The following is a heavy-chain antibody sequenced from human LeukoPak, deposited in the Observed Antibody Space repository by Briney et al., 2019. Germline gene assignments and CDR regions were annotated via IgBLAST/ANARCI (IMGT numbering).Heavy chain of an antibody. V-gene: IGHV3-30*02. J-gene: IGHJ5*02. CDR3: AKDRRLLPFDP. Sequence: GGSLRLSCAASGFTFSGYGMHWVRQAPGKGLEWVAVIWYDGSNKYYADSVKGRFTISRDNSKNTLYLQMNSLRAEDTAVYYCAKDRRLLPFDPWGQGTLVTVSS. CDR2: IWYDGSNK. CDR1: GFTFSGYG. D-gene: IGHD2-15*01.